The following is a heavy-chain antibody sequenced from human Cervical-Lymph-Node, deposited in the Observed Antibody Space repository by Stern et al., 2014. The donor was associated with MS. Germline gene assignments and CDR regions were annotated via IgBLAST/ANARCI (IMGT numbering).Heavy chain of an antibody. Sequence: MQLVESGGAVVQPGRCLRLSCAAYGFTFSSYGMHWVPSAPGKGLEWVTVISYDGNHKYYAASVKGRFTISRDNSKNTLHLQMNSVTPDDTAIYYCARDYEDTSMLFDHWGQGTLVTVSS. V-gene: IGHV3-30*03. D-gene: IGHD2-8*01. CDR1: GFTFSSYG. CDR3: ARDYEDTSMLFDH. J-gene: IGHJ4*02. CDR2: ISYDGNHK.